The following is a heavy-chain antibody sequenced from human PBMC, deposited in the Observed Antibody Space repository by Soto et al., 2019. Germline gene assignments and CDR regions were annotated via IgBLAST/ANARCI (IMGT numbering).Heavy chain of an antibody. D-gene: IGHD2-8*01. V-gene: IGHV1-2*04. CDR2: INPKSGGT. CDR3: ARGHSTDCSNGVCTFFYNHDMDV. J-gene: IGHJ6*03. Sequence: ASVKVSCKASGYSFTDYHIHWVRQAPGQGLEWLGRINPKSGGTSTAQKFQGWVTMTRDRSISTVYMELTRLRSDDTAVYFCARGHSTDCSNGVCTFFYNHDMDVWGK. CDR1: GYSFTDYH.